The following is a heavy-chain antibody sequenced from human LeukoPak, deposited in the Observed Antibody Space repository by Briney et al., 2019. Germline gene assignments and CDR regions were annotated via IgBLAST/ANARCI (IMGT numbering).Heavy chain of an antibody. CDR3: ARVAAGIAFFQH. J-gene: IGHJ1*01. D-gene: IGHD6-13*01. Sequence: SETLSLTCTVSGYSISSDYYWGWIRQPPGKGLEWIGSIYHSGSTYYNPSLESRVTISVDTSKNQFSLTLSSVTAADTAVYYCARVAAGIAFFQHWGQGTLVTVSS. V-gene: IGHV4-38-2*02. CDR1: GYSISSDYY. CDR2: IYHSGST.